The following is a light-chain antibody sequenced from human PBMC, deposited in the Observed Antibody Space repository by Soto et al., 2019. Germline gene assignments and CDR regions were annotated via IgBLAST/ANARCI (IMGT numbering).Light chain of an antibody. V-gene: IGKV1D-12*01. J-gene: IGKJ4*01. Sequence: DIHMTQSPSSVYSALGERVSITLRQSQRINNLLAWYQQKPGKAPKILIYGASTLQSGVPSRFSGSGSGTHFTLTISSLQPEDFATYFCQQAASFPLNFGGGTIVDI. CDR3: QQAASFPLN. CDR2: GAS. CDR1: QRINNL.